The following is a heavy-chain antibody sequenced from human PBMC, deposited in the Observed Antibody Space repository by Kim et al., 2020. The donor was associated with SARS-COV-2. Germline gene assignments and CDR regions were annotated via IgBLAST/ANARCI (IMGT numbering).Heavy chain of an antibody. CDR1: GFTVSSNY. J-gene: IGHJ4*02. D-gene: IGHD5-12*01. CDR2: IYSGGST. Sequence: GGSLRLSCAASGFTVSSNYMSWVRQAPGKGLEWVSVIYSGGSTYYADSVKGRFTISRDNSKNTLYLQMNSLRAEDTAVYYCARCTKMATFDYWGQGTLVTVSS. V-gene: IGHV3-66*02. CDR3: ARCTKMATFDY.